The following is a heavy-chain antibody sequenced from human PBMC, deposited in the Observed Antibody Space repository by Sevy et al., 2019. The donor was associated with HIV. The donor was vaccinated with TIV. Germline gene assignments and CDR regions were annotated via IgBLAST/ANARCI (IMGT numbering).Heavy chain of an antibody. D-gene: IGHD2-8*01. J-gene: IGHJ4*02. CDR2: LFCGCGEI. Sequence: GGSLRLSCAASGFTFRKYSMSWVRQPPGKGLECVSTLFCGCGEINYVDRVKGRFTNSRDNSNSSVYLQMNNMRPEDTAVFYCAREGCTKPHDYWGQGTLVTVSS. CDR3: AREGCTKPHDY. CDR1: GFTFRKYS. V-gene: IGHV3-23*01.